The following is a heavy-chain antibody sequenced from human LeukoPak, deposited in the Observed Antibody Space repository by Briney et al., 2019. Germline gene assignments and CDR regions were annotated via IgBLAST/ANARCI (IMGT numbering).Heavy chain of an antibody. CDR1: GGSFSGYY. CDR3: ARGPEQQLVPGGWFDP. D-gene: IGHD6-13*01. J-gene: IGHJ5*02. Sequence: SETLSLTCAVYGGSFSGYYWSWIRQPPGKGLEWIGEINHSGSTNYNPSLKSRVTVSVDTSKNQFSLKLSSVTVADTAVYYCARGPEQQLVPGGWFDPWGQGTLVTVSS. V-gene: IGHV4-34*01. CDR2: INHSGST.